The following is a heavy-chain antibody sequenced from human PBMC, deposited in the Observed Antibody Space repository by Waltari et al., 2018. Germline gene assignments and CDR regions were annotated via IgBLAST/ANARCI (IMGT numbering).Heavy chain of an antibody. CDR3: ARRVSTKGAFEV. CDR2: INAGNGNT. D-gene: IGHD5-12*01. J-gene: IGHJ3*01. Sequence: QVQLVQSGAEVKKPGASVKVSCKASGYTFPSYAMHWVRQAPGQRLEWMGWINAGNGNTKYSQKCQGRLRITADRSTTTGYMELRSLGTEDTAIYYCARRVSTKGAFEVWGRGTLVTVSP. CDR1: GYTFPSYA. V-gene: IGHV1-3*01.